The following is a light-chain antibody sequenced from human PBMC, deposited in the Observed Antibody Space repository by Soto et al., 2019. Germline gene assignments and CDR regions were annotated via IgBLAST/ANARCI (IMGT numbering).Light chain of an antibody. CDR3: QQRSNWWT. Sequence: EIVLTQSPATLSLSPGERATLSCRASQSVSSYLAWYQQKPGQAPRLLIYDASNRATGIPARFSGSGSGTDFTLTISSLETEGFDVYYCQQRSNWWTFGQGTKVELK. CDR1: QSVSSY. CDR2: DAS. J-gene: IGKJ1*01. V-gene: IGKV3-11*01.